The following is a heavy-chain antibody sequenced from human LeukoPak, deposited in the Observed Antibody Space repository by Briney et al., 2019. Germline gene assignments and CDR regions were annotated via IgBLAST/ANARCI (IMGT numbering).Heavy chain of an antibody. CDR2: INHSGST. D-gene: IGHD3-16*01. J-gene: IGHJ4*02. CDR3: ARSGYDYVWGSPRYYFDY. CDR1: GGSFSGYY. V-gene: IGHV4-34*01. Sequence: SETLSLTCAVYGGSFSGYYWSWNRQPPGKGLEWIGEINHSGSTNYNPSLKSRVTISVDTSKNQFSLKLSSVTAADTAVYYCARSGYDYVWGSPRYYFDYWGQGTLVTVSS.